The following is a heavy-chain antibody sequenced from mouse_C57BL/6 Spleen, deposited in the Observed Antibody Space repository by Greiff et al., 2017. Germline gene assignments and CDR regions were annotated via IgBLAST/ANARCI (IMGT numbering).Heavy chain of an antibody. V-gene: IGHV2-2*01. J-gene: IGHJ4*01. CDR1: GFSLTSYG. CDR3: ARGGRGAMDY. Sequence: QVQLQQSGPGLVQPSQSLSITCTVSGFSLTSYGVHWVRQSPGKGLEWLGVIWSGGSTDYNAAFISRLSIRTDNAKSQVVFRMNSRQAGDTAIYYGARGGRGAMDYWGQGTSVTVSS. CDR2: IWSGGST.